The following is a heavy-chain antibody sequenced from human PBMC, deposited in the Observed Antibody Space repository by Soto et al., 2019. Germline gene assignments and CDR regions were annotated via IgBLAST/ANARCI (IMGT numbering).Heavy chain of an antibody. V-gene: IGHV2-5*01. D-gene: IGHD6-19*01. CDR2: IYWNDDK. CDR1: GFSLSTSGLG. CDR3: AHRPSGWYLFDY. J-gene: IGHJ4*02. Sequence: QITLKESGPTLVRLTQTLTLTCTFSGFSLSTSGLGVGWIRQPPGKALDWLALIYWNDDKRYSPSLKARRTFPWDTSEHKLVLTMTNMDPVDTAPYCCAHRPSGWYLFDYWGEGTLVTVSS.